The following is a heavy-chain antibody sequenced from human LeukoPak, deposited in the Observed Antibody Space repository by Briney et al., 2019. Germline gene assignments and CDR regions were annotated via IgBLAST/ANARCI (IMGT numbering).Heavy chain of an antibody. D-gene: IGHD2-2*02. V-gene: IGHV3-48*04. CDR3: ARDPPGYCSSTSCYNEDWFDP. CDR2: ISSSSSTI. J-gene: IGHJ5*02. CDR1: GFTFSSYS. Sequence: GGSLRLSCAASGFTFSSYSMNWVRQAPGKGLEWVSYISSSSSTIYYADSVKGRFTISRDNAKNSLYLQMNSLRAEDTAVYYCARDPPGYCSSTSCYNEDWFDPWGQGTLVTVSS.